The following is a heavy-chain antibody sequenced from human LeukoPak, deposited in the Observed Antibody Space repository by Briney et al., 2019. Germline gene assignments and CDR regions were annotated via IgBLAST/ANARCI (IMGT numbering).Heavy chain of an antibody. Sequence: PSETLSLTCAVYGGSFSGYYWSWFRQPPGKGLEWIGEINHSGSTNYNPSLKSRVTISVDTSKNQFALKLSSVTAADTAVYYCARGVGGHIVVVTAVCFDYWGQGTLVTVSS. J-gene: IGHJ4*02. D-gene: IGHD2-21*02. CDR2: INHSGST. CDR3: ARGVGGHIVVVTAVCFDY. V-gene: IGHV4-34*01. CDR1: GGSFSGYY.